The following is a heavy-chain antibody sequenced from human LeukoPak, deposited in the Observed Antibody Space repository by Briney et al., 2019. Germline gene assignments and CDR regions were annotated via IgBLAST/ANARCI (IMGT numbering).Heavy chain of an antibody. V-gene: IGHV2-5*02. J-gene: IGHJ3*02. CDR1: GFSLTTREVG. CDR2: INWDDDK. Sequence: SGPTLANPTQTLTLTSAFSGFSLTTREVGVGWIRQPPGKALEWLALINWDDDKRYRPSLKSQLTITKDTSKKQVVLTVTNLDPVDTATYYCARLAYYDNSGSSRPFDIWGQGTRVTVSS. D-gene: IGHD3-22*01. CDR3: ARLAYYDNSGSSRPFDI.